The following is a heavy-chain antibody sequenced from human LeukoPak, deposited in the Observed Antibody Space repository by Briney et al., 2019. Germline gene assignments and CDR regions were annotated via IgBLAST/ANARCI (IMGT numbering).Heavy chain of an antibody. Sequence: GSVTVSCKASGYTFISYGSNWGRQAPGQGLERMGWISGYNGDTKYGQKLQVRVTMNTDTSTSTAYMEVRSLRSDDTAVYYCARDRTMVRGADNYGMDVWGHGTTVTVSS. CDR2: ISGYNGDT. V-gene: IGHV1-18*01. J-gene: IGHJ6*02. CDR3: ARDRTMVRGADNYGMDV. D-gene: IGHD3-10*01. CDR1: GYTFISYG.